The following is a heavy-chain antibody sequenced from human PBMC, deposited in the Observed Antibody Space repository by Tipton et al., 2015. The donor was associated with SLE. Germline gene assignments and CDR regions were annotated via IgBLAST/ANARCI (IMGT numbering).Heavy chain of an antibody. Sequence: SLRLSCAASGFTFTSYWMTWVRQAPGKGLEWVANIKHDGSEQKYVDSVKGRFSISRDNAKKSLDLQMNSLRAEDTAVYYCARDGVYSGTGTDAFDIWGQGTMVTVSS. CDR2: IKHDGSEQ. CDR1: GFTFTSYW. V-gene: IGHV3-7*03. J-gene: IGHJ3*02. CDR3: ARDGVYSGTGTDAFDI. D-gene: IGHD1-26*01.